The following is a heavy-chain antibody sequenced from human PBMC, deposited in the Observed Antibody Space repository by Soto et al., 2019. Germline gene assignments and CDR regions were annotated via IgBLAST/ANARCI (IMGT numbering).Heavy chain of an antibody. Sequence: LKISCKGSGYSFTSYWISWVRQMPGKGLEWMGRIDPSDSYTNYSPSFQGHVTISADKSISTAYLQWSRLKASDTAMYYCARLCIAAAGTVSDAFDIWGQGTMVTVSS. D-gene: IGHD6-13*01. V-gene: IGHV5-10-1*01. CDR1: GYSFTSYW. CDR3: ARLCIAAAGTVSDAFDI. CDR2: IDPSDSYT. J-gene: IGHJ3*02.